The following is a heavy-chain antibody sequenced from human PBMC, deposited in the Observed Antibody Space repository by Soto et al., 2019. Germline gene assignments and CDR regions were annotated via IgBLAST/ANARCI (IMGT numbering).Heavy chain of an antibody. D-gene: IGHD3-22*01. J-gene: IGHJ4*02. CDR2: ISYDGSNK. CDR3: AKPFGGEYYYDSSGYYYGYFDY. V-gene: IGHV3-30*18. Sequence: PGGSLRLSCAASGFTFSSYGMHWVRQAPGKGLEWVAVISYDGSNKYYADSVKGRFTISRDNSKNTLYLQMNSLRAEDTAVYYCAKPFGGEYYYDSSGYYYGYFDYWGQGTLVTVSS. CDR1: GFTFSSYG.